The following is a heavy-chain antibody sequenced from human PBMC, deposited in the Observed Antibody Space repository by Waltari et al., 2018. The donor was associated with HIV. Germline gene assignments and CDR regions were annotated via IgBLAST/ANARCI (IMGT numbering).Heavy chain of an antibody. Sequence: QVQLQESGPGLVKPSQTLSLTCTVSGGSISSGGYYWSWIRQHPGKGLEWIGYIYYSGSTYYNPSLKSRVTISVDTSKNQFSLKLSSVTAADTAVYYCARHDFWSGYLMRFDYWGQGTLVTVSS. J-gene: IGHJ4*02. D-gene: IGHD3-3*01. CDR2: IYYSGST. CDR3: ARHDFWSGYLMRFDY. V-gene: IGHV4-31*03. CDR1: GGSISSGGYY.